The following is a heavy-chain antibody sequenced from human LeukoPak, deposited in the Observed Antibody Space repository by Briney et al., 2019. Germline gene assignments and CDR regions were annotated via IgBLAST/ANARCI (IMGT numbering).Heavy chain of an antibody. Sequence: GGSLRLSCAASDLSFTTYAMGWVRQAPGKGLEWVSSITGVDPTTYYADSVKGRFTISRDNSKNTLYLQMNSLRAEDTAFYYCAKESLLLRGPLLIYYFDFWGQGTLVTVSS. D-gene: IGHD3-10*01. V-gene: IGHV3-23*01. J-gene: IGHJ4*02. CDR1: DLSFTTYA. CDR3: AKESLLLRGPLLIYYFDF. CDR2: ITGVDPTT.